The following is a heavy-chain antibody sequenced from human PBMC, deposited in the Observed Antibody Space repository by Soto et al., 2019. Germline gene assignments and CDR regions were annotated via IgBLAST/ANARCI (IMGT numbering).Heavy chain of an antibody. CDR1: GGSISSYY. D-gene: IGHD3-3*01. J-gene: IGHJ5*02. V-gene: IGHV4-59*01. CDR3: ARGYNDFWSGYFTWFDP. Sequence: SETLSLTCTVSGGSISSYYWSWIRQPPGKGLEWIGYIYSSGSTNYNPSHKSRVTISLDTSKNQFSLKLSSVTAADTAVYYCARGYNDFWSGYFTWFDPWGQGTLVTVSS. CDR2: IYSSGST.